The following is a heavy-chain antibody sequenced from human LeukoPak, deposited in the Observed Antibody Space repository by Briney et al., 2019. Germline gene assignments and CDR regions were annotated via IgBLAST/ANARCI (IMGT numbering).Heavy chain of an antibody. J-gene: IGHJ4*02. CDR2: INHSGST. CDR1: GGSFSGYY. D-gene: IGHD6-19*01. V-gene: IGHV4-34*01. Sequence: SETLSLTCAVYGGSFSGYYWSWIRQPPGKGLEWIGEINHSGSTNYNLSLKSRVTISVDTSKNQFSLKLSSVTAADTAVYYCARVRSHSSGMRYWGQGTLVTVSS. CDR3: ARVRSHSSGMRY.